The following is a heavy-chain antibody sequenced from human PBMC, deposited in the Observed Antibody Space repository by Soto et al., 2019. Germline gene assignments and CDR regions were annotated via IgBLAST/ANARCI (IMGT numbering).Heavy chain of an antibody. CDR2: IYHTGST. D-gene: IGHD7-27*01. CDR1: GDPVSSGSYY. V-gene: IGHV4-31*03. J-gene: IGHJ4*02. Sequence: SETLSLTCSVSGDPVSSGSYYWTWVRQHPVKGLGWIGYIYHTGSTYYNPSLQSRLIMSIDTSKNQFSLHLYSVTAADTAVYFCAAKLGTTHYFDFWGQGSLVTAPQ. CDR3: AAKLGTTHYFDF.